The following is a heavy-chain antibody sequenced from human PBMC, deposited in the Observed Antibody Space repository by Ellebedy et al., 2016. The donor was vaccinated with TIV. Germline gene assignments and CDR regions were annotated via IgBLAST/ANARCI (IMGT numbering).Heavy chain of an antibody. Sequence: GESLKISCAASGFIVNSNYMSWVRQAPGKGLEWVSVIYSGDNGGAKYYADSVKGRFTISRDNSKNTLYLQMSSLRAEDTAVYYCATDEIGDRDFDYWGQGTLVTVSS. CDR1: GFIVNSNY. CDR2: IYSGDNGGAK. D-gene: IGHD3-16*01. V-gene: IGHV3-66*01. CDR3: ATDEIGDRDFDY. J-gene: IGHJ4*02.